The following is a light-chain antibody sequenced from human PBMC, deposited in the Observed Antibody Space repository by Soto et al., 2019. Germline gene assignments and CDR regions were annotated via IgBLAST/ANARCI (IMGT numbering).Light chain of an antibody. V-gene: IGKV3-20*01. CDR2: GAS. J-gene: IGKJ3*01. Sequence: EIVLTQSPGALSLSPGERATLSCRASQSVASSFLAWYQQKPGQAPRLLMYGASSRATGIPDRFSGSGSGTDFTLTISRLEPEDFAMYYCQQYGSSPITFGPGTKVDSK. CDR3: QQYGSSPIT. CDR1: QSVASSF.